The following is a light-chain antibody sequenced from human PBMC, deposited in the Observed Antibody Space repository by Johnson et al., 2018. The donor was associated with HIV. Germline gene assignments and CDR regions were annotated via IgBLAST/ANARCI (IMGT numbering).Light chain of an antibody. Sequence: QSVLTQPPSVSAAPGQKVTISCSGSSSNIGNNYVSWYQQFPGTAPKLLIYDNNKRPSGIPDRFSGSKSGTSATLGITGLQTGDEADYYCGTWDSSLSAFYVFGTGTKVNVL. V-gene: IGLV1-51*01. J-gene: IGLJ1*01. CDR3: GTWDSSLSAFYV. CDR2: DNN. CDR1: SSNIGNNY.